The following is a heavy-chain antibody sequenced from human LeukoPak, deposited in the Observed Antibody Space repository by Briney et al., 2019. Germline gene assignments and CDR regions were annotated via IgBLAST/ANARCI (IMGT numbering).Heavy chain of an antibody. CDR2: INHSGST. V-gene: IGHV4-34*01. CDR3: ARGRQLVWFDP. Sequence: SETLSLTCAVYGGSFSGYYWSWIRQPPGKGLEWIGEINHSGSTNYNPSLKSRVTISVDTSKNQFSLKLSSVTAADTAVYYCARGRQLVWFDPWGQGTLVTVSS. D-gene: IGHD6-6*01. J-gene: IGHJ5*02. CDR1: GGSFSGYY.